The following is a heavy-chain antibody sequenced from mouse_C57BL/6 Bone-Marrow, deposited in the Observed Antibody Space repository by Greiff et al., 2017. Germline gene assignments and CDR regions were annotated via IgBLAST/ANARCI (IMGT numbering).Heavy chain of an antibody. V-gene: IGHV1-55*01. CDR1: GYTFTSYW. CDR2: IYPTSGRT. J-gene: IGHJ2*01. Sequence: QVQLQQPGAELVKPGASVKMSCTASGYTFTSYWITWVQQRPGQGLEWIGDIYPTSGRTNYTEKFKSKAILTVDTSSNTAYMQLSSLTSEDSAVFDCARAGPLGRSFDYWGQGTTLT. D-gene: IGHD4-1*01. CDR3: ARAGPLGRSFDY.